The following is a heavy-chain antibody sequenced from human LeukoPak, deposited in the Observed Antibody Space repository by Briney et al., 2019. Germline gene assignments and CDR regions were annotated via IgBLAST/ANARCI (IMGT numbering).Heavy chain of an antibody. CDR3: ARFSGSYYGYFDY. Sequence: SETLSLTCTVSGGSISSYYWSWIRQPPGKGLEWIGYIYYGGSTNYNPSLKSRVTMSVDTSKNQFSLKLSSVTAADTAVYYCARFSGSYYGYFDYWGQGTLVTVSS. V-gene: IGHV4-59*01. D-gene: IGHD1-26*01. CDR2: IYYGGST. CDR1: GGSISSYY. J-gene: IGHJ4*02.